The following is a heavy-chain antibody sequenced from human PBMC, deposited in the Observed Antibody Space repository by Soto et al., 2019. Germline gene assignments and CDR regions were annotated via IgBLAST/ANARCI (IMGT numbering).Heavy chain of an antibody. Sequence: GGSLRLSCAASGFTFSSYWMSWVRQAPGKGLEWVANIKQDGSEKYYVDSVKGRFTISRDNAKNSLYLQMNSLRAEDTAVYYCARAPYFDEASFDYWGQGTLVTVSS. D-gene: IGHD3-9*01. CDR3: ARAPYFDEASFDY. V-gene: IGHV3-7*05. J-gene: IGHJ4*02. CDR1: GFTFSSYW. CDR2: IKQDGSEK.